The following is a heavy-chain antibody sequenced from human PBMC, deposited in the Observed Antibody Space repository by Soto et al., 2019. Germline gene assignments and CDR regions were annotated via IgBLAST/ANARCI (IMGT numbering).Heavy chain of an antibody. J-gene: IGHJ4*02. CDR1: GFTFSDYY. D-gene: IGHD1-1*01. Sequence: GGSLRLSCEGSGFTFSDYYISWIRQAPGKGLEWISYSSNSGTFSRYADSVRGRFSISRDNTKNLLYLQMNSLRAEDTAVYYCARSGDNYNRLDYWGQGTPVTVSS. V-gene: IGHV3-11*06. CDR3: ARSGDNYNRLDY. CDR2: SSNSGTFS.